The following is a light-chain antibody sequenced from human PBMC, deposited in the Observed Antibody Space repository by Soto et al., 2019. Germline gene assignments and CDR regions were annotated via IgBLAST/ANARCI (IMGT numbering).Light chain of an antibody. V-gene: IGLV2-8*01. CDR3: SSYAGSNNFDV. J-gene: IGLJ1*01. CDR2: EVS. Sequence: QSALTQPPSASGSPGQSVTISCTGTSSDFGGYNYVSWYQQHPGKAPKLMIYEVSKRPSGVPDRFSGSKSGNTASLTVSGLQAEDEADYYCSSYAGSNNFDVFGTGTRSPS. CDR1: SSDFGGYNY.